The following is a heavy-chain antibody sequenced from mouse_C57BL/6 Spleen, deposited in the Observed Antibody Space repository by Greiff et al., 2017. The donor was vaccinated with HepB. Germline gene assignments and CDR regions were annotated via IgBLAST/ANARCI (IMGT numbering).Heavy chain of an antibody. Sequence: DVQLQESGGGLVKPGGSLKLSCAASGFTFSDYGMHWVRQAPEKGLEWVAYISSGSSTIYYADTVKGRFTISRDNAKNTLFLQMTSLRSEDTAMYYCATITTDYFDYWGQGTTLTVSS. V-gene: IGHV5-17*01. D-gene: IGHD1-2*01. CDR2: ISSGSSTI. J-gene: IGHJ2*01. CDR1: GFTFSDYG. CDR3: ATITTDYFDY.